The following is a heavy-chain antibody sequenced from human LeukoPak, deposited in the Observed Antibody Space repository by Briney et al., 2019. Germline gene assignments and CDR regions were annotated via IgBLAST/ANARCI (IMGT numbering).Heavy chain of an antibody. J-gene: IGHJ6*03. D-gene: IGHD1-14*01. CDR1: GGSFSGYY. CDR3: ATNQRYYYYYYMDV. V-gene: IGHV4-34*01. CDR2: INHSGST. Sequence: SETLSLTCAVYGGSFSGYYWSWIRQPPGKGLERIGEINHSGSTNYNPSLKSRVTISVDTSKNQFSLKLSSVTAADTAVYYCATNQRYYYYYYMDVWGKGTTVTVSS.